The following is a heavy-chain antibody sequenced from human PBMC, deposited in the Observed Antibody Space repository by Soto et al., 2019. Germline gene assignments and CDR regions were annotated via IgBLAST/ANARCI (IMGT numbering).Heavy chain of an antibody. D-gene: IGHD3-22*01. CDR2: ISYDGSNK. CDR1: GFTFSSYA. J-gene: IGHJ4*02. V-gene: IGHV3-30-3*01. Sequence: PGGSLRLSCAASGFTFSSYAMHWVRQSPGKGLEWVAVISYDGSNKYYADSVKGRFTISRDNSKNTLYLQMNSLRAEDTAVYYCARDKLYYYDSSGYYQFDYWGQGTLVTVSS. CDR3: ARDKLYYYDSSGYYQFDY.